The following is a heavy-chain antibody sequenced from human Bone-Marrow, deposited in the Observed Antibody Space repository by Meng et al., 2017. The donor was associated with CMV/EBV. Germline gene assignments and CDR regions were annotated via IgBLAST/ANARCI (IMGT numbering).Heavy chain of an antibody. CDR1: GGSFSGYY. Sequence: GPLRLSCAVYGGSFSGYYWSWIRQPPGKGLEWIGEINHSGSTNYNPSLKSRVTISVDTSKNQFSLKLSSVTAADTAVYYCARLRAVAGPYYYYYYGMDVWGQGTTVTVSS. D-gene: IGHD6-19*01. CDR2: INHSGST. CDR3: ARLRAVAGPYYYYYYGMDV. J-gene: IGHJ6*02. V-gene: IGHV4-34*01.